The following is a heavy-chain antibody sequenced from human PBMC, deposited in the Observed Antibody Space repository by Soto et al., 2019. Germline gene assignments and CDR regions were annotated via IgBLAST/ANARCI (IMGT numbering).Heavy chain of an antibody. D-gene: IGHD3-22*01. V-gene: IGHV3-53*01. CDR3: ASHRGYYYYGMDV. J-gene: IGHJ6*02. CDR1: GFTVSSHY. Sequence: PGGSLRLSCAASGFTVSSHYMSWVRQAPGKGLEWVSVIYSGAGTYYADSVKGRFTISRDNSKNTLYLQMNSLRAEDTAVYYCASHRGYYYYGMDVWGQGTTVTV. CDR2: IYSGAGT.